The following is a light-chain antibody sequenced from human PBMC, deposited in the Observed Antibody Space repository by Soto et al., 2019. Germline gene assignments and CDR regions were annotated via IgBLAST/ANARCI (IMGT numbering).Light chain of an antibody. V-gene: IGKV3D-11*01. CDR1: QDVGTY. CDR2: GAS. CDR3: QQDGNWPVT. J-gene: IGKJ5*01. Sequence: VLTQSPVTLSLSPGERATLSCRASQDVGTYVAWYQVRGGQAPRLLISGASKRATGIPDRINGGGSGADFILTINSLESGDSAVYFCQQDGNWPVTFGQGTRVEIK.